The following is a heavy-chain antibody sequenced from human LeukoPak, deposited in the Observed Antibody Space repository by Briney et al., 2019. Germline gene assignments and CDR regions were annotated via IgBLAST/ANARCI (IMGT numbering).Heavy chain of an antibody. CDR1: GGSFSGYY. CDR2: INHSGST. D-gene: IGHD2-15*01. Sequence: SETLSLTCAVYGGSFSGYYWSWIRQPPGKGLEWIGEINHSGSTNYNPSLKSRVTISVDTSKIQFSLKLSSVTAADTAVYYCATGYCSGGSCYSPPNYWGQGTLVTVSS. V-gene: IGHV4-34*01. J-gene: IGHJ4*02. CDR3: ATGYCSGGSCYSPPNY.